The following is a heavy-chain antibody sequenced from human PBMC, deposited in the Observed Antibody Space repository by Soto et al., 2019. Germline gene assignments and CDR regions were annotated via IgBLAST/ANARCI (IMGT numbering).Heavy chain of an antibody. D-gene: IGHD3-16*01. Sequence: QVQLVQSGAEMMKSGSSVKVSCKVSGGSFNTYGIGWGRQAPGQGLEWMGEIIPLLGTPNYAQRFQGRVTITADESTTTAYMELSSLRSEDSAVYYCARRHVPMTYGGGVFDSWGQGTLVTVSS. CDR3: ARRHVPMTYGGGVFDS. CDR2: IIPLLGTP. V-gene: IGHV1-69*01. CDR1: GGSFNTYG. J-gene: IGHJ4*02.